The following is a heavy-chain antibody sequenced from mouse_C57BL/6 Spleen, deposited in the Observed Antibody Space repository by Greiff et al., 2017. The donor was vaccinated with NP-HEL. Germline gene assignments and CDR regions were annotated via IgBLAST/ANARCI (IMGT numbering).Heavy chain of an antibody. CDR1: GFTFSSYA. CDR2: ISDGGSYT. CDR3: ARDRYSNYLAWFAY. Sequence: EVKLEESGGGLVKPGGSLKLSCAASGFTFSSYAMSWVRQTPEKRLEWVATISDGGSYTYYPDNVKGRFTISRDNAKNNLYLQMSHLKSEDTAMYYCARDRYSNYLAWFAYWGQGTLVTVSA. V-gene: IGHV5-4*01. D-gene: IGHD2-5*01. J-gene: IGHJ3*01.